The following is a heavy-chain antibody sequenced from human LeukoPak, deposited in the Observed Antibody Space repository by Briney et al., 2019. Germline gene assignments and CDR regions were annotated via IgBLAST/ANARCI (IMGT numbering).Heavy chain of an antibody. J-gene: IGHJ3*02. Sequence: SETLSLTCTVSGGSISSGGYYWSWIRQHPGKGLEWIGYIYYSGSTYYNPSLKGRVTISVDTSKNQFSLKLSSVTAADTAVYYCARDDSSGPGAAFDIWGQGTMVTVSS. D-gene: IGHD3-22*01. V-gene: IGHV4-31*03. CDR3: ARDDSSGPGAAFDI. CDR1: GGSISSGGYY. CDR2: IYYSGST.